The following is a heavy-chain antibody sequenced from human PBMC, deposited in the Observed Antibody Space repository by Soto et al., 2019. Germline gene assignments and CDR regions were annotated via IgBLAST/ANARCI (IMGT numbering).Heavy chain of an antibody. CDR3: ARNGQAAEKKYYYYYMDV. V-gene: IGHV1-18*01. D-gene: IGHD6-13*01. CDR1: GYTFTSYG. CDR2: ISAYNGNT. J-gene: IGHJ6*03. Sequence: ASVKVSCKASGYTFTSYGISWVRQAPGQGLEWMGWISAYNGNTNYAQKLQGRVTMTTDTSTSTAYMELRSLRSDDTAVYYCARNGQAAEKKYYYYYMDVWGKGTTVTVSS.